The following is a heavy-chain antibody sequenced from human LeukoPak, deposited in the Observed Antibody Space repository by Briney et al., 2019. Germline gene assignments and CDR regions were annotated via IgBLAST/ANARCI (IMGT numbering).Heavy chain of an antibody. V-gene: IGHV4-39*07. CDR3: ARTTEGGYTYDYFYYYYMDV. J-gene: IGHJ6*03. Sequence: SETLSLTCTVSSGSISTSNYYWGWVRQPLGKALEWIGNIFYSGSTYYSPSLKSRVTISVDTSKNQFSLKLSSVTAADTAVYYCARTTEGGYTYDYFYYYYMDVWGKGTTVTISS. CDR2: IFYSGST. CDR1: SGSISTSNYY. D-gene: IGHD5-18*01.